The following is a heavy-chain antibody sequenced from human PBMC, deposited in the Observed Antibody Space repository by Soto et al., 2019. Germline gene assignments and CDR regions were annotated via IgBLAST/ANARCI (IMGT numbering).Heavy chain of an antibody. CDR2: ISSYSGNT. CDR1: GYTFTSYG. J-gene: IGHJ3*02. V-gene: IGHV1-18*01. D-gene: IGHD4-17*01. Sequence: QVQLVQSGPEVKKPGASVKVSCKASGYTFTSYGISWVRQAPGQGLEWMGWISSYSGNTNYAQRIQDRVTMTTDTSTSTAYMELRSLRSDDTAVYYCARGRGHEYGAYSGDLDAFDIWGQGTMVTVSS. CDR3: ARGRGHEYGAYSGDLDAFDI.